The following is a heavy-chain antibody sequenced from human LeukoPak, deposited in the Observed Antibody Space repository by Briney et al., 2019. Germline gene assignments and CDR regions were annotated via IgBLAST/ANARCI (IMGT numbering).Heavy chain of an antibody. CDR1: GFTFSSYS. V-gene: IGHV3-48*01. J-gene: IGHJ6*03. Sequence: PGGSLRLSCAACGFTFSSYSMNWVRQAPGKGLEWVSYISSSSSTIYYADSVKGRFTISRDNAKNSLYLQMNSLRAEDTAVYYCARRTVTTGPPYYYYYYYMDVWGKGTTVTVSS. CDR2: ISSSSSTI. D-gene: IGHD4-17*01. CDR3: ARRTVTTGPPYYYYYYYMDV.